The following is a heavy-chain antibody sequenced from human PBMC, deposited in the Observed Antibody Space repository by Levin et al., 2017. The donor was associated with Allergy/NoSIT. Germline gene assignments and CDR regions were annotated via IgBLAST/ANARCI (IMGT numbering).Heavy chain of an antibody. J-gene: IGHJ2*01. Sequence: PGESLKISCKGSGYSFTSYWIGWVRQMPGKGLEWMGVIYPGDSDTRYSPSFQGQVTISADKSISTAYVQWSSLKDSDSAMYYCARQMRYTSGWYPNWYFDLWGRGTLVTVSS. CDR1: GYSFTSYW. D-gene: IGHD6-13*01. V-gene: IGHV5-51*01. CDR2: IYPGDSDT. CDR3: ARQMRYTSGWYPNWYFDL.